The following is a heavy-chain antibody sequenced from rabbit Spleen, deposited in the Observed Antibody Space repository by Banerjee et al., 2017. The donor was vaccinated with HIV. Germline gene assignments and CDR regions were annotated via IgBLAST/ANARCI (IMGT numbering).Heavy chain of an antibody. D-gene: IGHD1-1*01. J-gene: IGHJ4*01. Sequence: QQLVESGGGLVKPGASLTLTCTASGFSFSSTYYMCWVRQAPGKGPEWIACIYVGSGADSYYASWAKGRFTISKTSSTTVTLQMTSLTAADMATYFCVIGVSSSNHGDLWGPGTLVTVS. CDR1: GFSFSSTYY. V-gene: IGHV1S40*01. CDR3: VIGVSSSNHGDL. CDR2: IYVGSGADS.